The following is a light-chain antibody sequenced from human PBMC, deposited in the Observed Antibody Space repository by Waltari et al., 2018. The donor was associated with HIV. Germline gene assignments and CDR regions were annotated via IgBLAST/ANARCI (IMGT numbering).Light chain of an antibody. J-gene: IGKJ5*01. Sequence: EIVMTQSPATSSVTQEERATLSCRASPSVSSNLAWYHQKPGQAPRLLIYGASTRATGIPARFSCSGSGTEFTLTISSLQSEDFAVYYCQQYNNWPSITFGQGTRLEIK. V-gene: IGKV3-15*01. CDR1: PSVSSN. CDR3: QQYNNWPSIT. CDR2: GAS.